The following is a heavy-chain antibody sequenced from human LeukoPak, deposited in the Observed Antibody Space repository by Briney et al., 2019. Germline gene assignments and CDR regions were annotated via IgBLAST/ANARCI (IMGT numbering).Heavy chain of an antibody. Sequence: GGSLRLSCAASRSTFSNYWMSWVRQAPGKGLEWVANIKQDGSEKYYVDSVEGRFTISRDNAKNSLYLQMNSLRAEDTAVYYCARDVGSQDYWGQGTLVTVSS. CDR2: IKQDGSEK. J-gene: IGHJ4*02. D-gene: IGHD3-16*01. CDR1: RSTFSNYW. V-gene: IGHV3-7*01. CDR3: ARDVGSQDY.